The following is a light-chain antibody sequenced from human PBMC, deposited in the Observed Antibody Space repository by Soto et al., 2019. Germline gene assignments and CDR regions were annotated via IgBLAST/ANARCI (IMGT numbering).Light chain of an antibody. CDR1: QSISSW. CDR3: QQYNPYSPWT. J-gene: IGKJ1*01. Sequence: DIQMTQSPSILSAIVGDRVTITCRASQSISSWLAWYQQKPKRVPKLLIYDASSLESGVPLRFRGSGSGTEFTLTISSLQPDDFASYYCQQYNPYSPWTFGQGTKV. V-gene: IGKV1-5*01. CDR2: DAS.